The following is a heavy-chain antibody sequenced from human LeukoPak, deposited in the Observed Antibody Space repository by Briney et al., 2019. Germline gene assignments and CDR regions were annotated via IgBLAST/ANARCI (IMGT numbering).Heavy chain of an antibody. CDR3: ARAHVSIAAAGD. D-gene: IGHD6-13*01. CDR2: ISGSGSST. J-gene: IGHJ4*02. CDR1: GFTFSSYA. V-gene: IGHV3-23*01. Sequence: PGGSLRLSCAASGFTFSSYAMSWVRQAPGKGLEWVSGISGSGSSTYSADSVKGRFTISRDNSKNTLYLQLNSLRAEDTAVYYCARAHVSIAAAGDWGQGTLVGVSS.